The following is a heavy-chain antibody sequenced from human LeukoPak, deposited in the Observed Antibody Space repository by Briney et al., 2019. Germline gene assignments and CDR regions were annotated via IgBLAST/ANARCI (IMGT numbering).Heavy chain of an antibody. J-gene: IGHJ4*02. Sequence: PGGSLRLSCAASGFTFGTNDMHWVRQATGKGLEWVAAIGTAGDTYYPDSVKGRFTISRENAKNSLYLQMNSLRGGDTAVYYCARAPRGSGYADYWGQGTLVTVSS. V-gene: IGHV3-13*01. CDR2: IGTAGDT. CDR3: ARAPRGSGYADY. CDR1: GFTFGTND. D-gene: IGHD5-12*01.